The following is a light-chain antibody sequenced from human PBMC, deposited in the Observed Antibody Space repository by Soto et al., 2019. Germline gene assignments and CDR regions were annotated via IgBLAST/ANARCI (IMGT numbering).Light chain of an antibody. CDR3: HQYGSSPGT. CDR1: QNVVRTY. Sequence: DSELTQSPDTLSLSPGERATLSCRASQNVVRTYLAWFQQKPGQAPRLLIYGASSRATGIPDRFSGSGSGTDFTLTITSLEPEDSAVYYCHQYGSSPGTFGQGTKVDIK. V-gene: IGKV3-20*01. J-gene: IGKJ1*01. CDR2: GAS.